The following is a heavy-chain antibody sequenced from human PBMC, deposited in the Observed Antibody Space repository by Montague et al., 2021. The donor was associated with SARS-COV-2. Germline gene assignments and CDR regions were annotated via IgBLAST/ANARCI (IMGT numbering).Heavy chain of an antibody. J-gene: IGHJ6*03. D-gene: IGHD6-25*01. CDR3: ARGLSGSYSGGWVPVALFDFYHYMDV. V-gene: IGHV4-34*01. CDR2: SNHSGGT. CDR1: GGSFSGYH. Sequence: SETLSLTCAVYGGSFSGYHWSWIRRPPGKGLEWIGESNHSGGTNYNPYLKGRVTISVDTSKNQFSLKLTSVTAADTAVYYCARGLSGSYSGGWVPVALFDFYHYMDVWAKGTTVTVSS.